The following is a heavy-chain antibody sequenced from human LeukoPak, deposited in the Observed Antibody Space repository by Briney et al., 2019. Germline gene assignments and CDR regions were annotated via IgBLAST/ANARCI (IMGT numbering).Heavy chain of an antibody. J-gene: IGHJ4*02. Sequence: GGSPRLSCAASGFTFSDYYMSWIRQAPGKGLEWVSYISSSGSTIYYADSVKGRFTISRDNAKNSLYLQMNSLRAEDTAVYYCAREDSGYDYTPFDYWGQGTLVTVSS. V-gene: IGHV3-11*01. D-gene: IGHD5-12*01. CDR2: ISSSGSTI. CDR1: GFTFSDYY. CDR3: AREDSGYDYTPFDY.